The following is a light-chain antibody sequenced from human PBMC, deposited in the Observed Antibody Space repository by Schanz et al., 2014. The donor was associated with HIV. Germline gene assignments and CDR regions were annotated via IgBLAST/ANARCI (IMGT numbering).Light chain of an antibody. V-gene: IGLV1-44*01. CDR1: SSNIGSNT. CDR3: AAWDDSLNGRWV. Sequence: QSVLTQPPSASGTPGQRVTISCSGSSSNIGSNTVNWYQQLPGTAPKLFIYSNNQRPSGVPDRFSGSKSGTSASLAISGLQSEDEADYYCAAWDDSLNGRWVFGGGTKLTVL. J-gene: IGLJ3*02. CDR2: SNN.